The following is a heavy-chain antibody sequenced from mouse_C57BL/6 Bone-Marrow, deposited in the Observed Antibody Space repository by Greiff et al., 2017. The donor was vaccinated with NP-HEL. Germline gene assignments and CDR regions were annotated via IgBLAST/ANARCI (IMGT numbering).Heavy chain of an antibody. CDR1: GYTFTDYY. CDR2: INPYNGGT. Sequence: VQLQQSGPVLVKPGASVKMSCKASGYTFTDYYMNWVKQSHGKSLEWIGVINPYNGGTSYNQKFKGKATLTVDKSSSTAYMELNSLTSEDSAVYYCASIYYDYDDAMDYWGQGTSVTVSS. CDR3: ASIYYDYDDAMDY. J-gene: IGHJ4*01. V-gene: IGHV1-19*01. D-gene: IGHD2-4*01.